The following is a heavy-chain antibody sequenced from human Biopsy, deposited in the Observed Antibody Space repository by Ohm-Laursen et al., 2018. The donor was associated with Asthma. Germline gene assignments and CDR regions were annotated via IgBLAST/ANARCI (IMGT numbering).Heavy chain of an antibody. D-gene: IGHD2-8*01. V-gene: IGHV1-69*01. J-gene: IGHJ5*01. CDR2: IIPIFGTA. Sequence: SSVKVSCKASGGTFSSYAISWVRQAPGQGLEWMGGIIPIFGTANYAQKFQGRVTITADESTGTAYMELSSLRSEDTAVYYCARDLSGYCTSSACYGFDSWGQGTLVTVSS. CDR3: ARDLSGYCTSSACYGFDS. CDR1: GGTFSSYA.